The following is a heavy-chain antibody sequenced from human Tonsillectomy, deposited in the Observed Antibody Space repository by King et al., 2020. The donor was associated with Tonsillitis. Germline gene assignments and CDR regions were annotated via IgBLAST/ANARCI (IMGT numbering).Heavy chain of an antibody. D-gene: IGHD1-26*01. Sequence: VQLVESGGGLVQPGGSLRLSCAASGFTFSSYAMSWVRQAPGKGLEWVSTLSGSGSSTYYADSVKGRLTISRDNSKNTLNLQMSSLRAEDTAVYYCARASGGLSGSYPLNAFDVWGQGTMVTVS. CDR2: LSGSGSST. J-gene: IGHJ3*01. V-gene: IGHV3-23*04. CDR3: ARASGGLSGSYPLNAFDV. CDR1: GFTFSSYA.